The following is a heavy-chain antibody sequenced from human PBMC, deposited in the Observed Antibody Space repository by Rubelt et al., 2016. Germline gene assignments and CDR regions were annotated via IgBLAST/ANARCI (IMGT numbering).Heavy chain of an antibody. CDR1: GGSISSGSYF. D-gene: IGHD1-14*01. CDR3: ARNIKTASMDV. Sequence: QLQLQESGPGLVKPSETLSLTCTVSGGSISSGSYFWGWIRQPPGKGLEWIGSFSYSGSTYYNPSLKSRVTISVDTSKNQFSLKLSSVTAADTAVYYCARNIKTASMDVWGQGTTVTVSS. J-gene: IGHJ6*02. CDR2: FSYSGST. V-gene: IGHV4-39*07.